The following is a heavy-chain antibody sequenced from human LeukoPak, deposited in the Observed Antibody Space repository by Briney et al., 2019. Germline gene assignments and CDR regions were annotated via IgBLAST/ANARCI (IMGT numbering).Heavy chain of an antibody. CDR3: ARPSTGMVRGVINYYGMDV. CDR2: IIPILGIA. Sequence: SVKVSCKASGGTFSSYAISWLRQAPGQGLEWMGRIIPILGIANYAQKFQGRVTITADKSTSTAYMELSSLRSEDTAVYYCARPSTGMVRGVINYYGMDVWGQGTTVTVSS. V-gene: IGHV1-69*04. D-gene: IGHD3-10*01. J-gene: IGHJ6*02. CDR1: GGTFSSYA.